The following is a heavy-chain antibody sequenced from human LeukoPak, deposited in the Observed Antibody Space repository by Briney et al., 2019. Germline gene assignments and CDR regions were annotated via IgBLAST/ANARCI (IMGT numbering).Heavy chain of an antibody. V-gene: IGHV4-34*01. CDR2: ISHSGST. CDR1: GGSVSGYY. CDR3: ARSANAFDI. J-gene: IGHJ3*02. Sequence: SDTLSLTCAVSGGSVSGYYWSWIRQPPGKGPEWIGKISHSGSTNYNPSLKSRVTISVDTSTNQFSLNLSSVTAADTAVYYCARSANAFDIWGQGTMVTVSS.